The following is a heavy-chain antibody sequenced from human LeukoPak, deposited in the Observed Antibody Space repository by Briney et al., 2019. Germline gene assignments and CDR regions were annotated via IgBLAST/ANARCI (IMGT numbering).Heavy chain of an antibody. Sequence: PGGSLRLSCAASGFTFSSYEMNWVRQAPGKGLECFSYISSSGSTIYYADSVKGRFTISRDNAKNSLYLQMNSLRAEDTAVYYCARSGGDGYNWGFDYWGQGTLVTVSS. V-gene: IGHV3-48*03. CDR2: ISSSGSTI. J-gene: IGHJ4*02. CDR3: ARSGGDGYNWGFDY. CDR1: GFTFSSYE. D-gene: IGHD5-24*01.